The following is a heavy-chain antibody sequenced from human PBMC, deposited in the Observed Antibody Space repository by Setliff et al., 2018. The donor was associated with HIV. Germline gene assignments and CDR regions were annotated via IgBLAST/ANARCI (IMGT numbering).Heavy chain of an antibody. CDR2: INHSGST. D-gene: IGHD3-16*02. Sequence: LSLTCAVSGYSISRGYYWSWIRQPPGKGLEWIGEINHSGSTNYNPSLKSRVTISVDTSKSQFSLKLSSVTAADTALYYCARGSDYIWGNYRFPFDYWGQGTLVTVSS. V-gene: IGHV4-34*01. CDR1: GYSISRGYY. CDR3: ARGSDYIWGNYRFPFDY. J-gene: IGHJ4*02.